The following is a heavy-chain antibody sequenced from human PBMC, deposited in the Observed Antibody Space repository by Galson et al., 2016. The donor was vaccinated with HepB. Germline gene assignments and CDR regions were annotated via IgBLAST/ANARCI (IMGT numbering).Heavy chain of an antibody. CDR3: AMNFYDYIWGSYPL. CDR1: GGSFSSFY. J-gene: IGHJ3*01. D-gene: IGHD3-16*02. V-gene: IGHV4-34*01. Sequence: ETLSLTCAVSGGSFSSFYWAWIRQPPGKGLEWIGEVDPSGSTYSNSSLKSRVTFSIDTSKNQFSLILTSVTAADTAVYYCAMNFYDYIWGSYPLWGQGTMVTVSS. CDR2: VDPSGST.